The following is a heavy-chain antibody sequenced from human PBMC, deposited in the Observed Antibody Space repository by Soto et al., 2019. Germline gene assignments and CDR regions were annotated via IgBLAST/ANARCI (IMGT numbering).Heavy chain of an antibody. CDR2: ITVGTGST. J-gene: IGHJ4*02. Sequence: SVKVSCKASGFTFTSSSVQWVRQARGQRLEWIGWITVGTGSTNYAQKFQERVTITRDMSTSTAYMELSNLRSEDTAVYYCAAGDSSGYYGGWGQGTQVTVSS. D-gene: IGHD3-22*01. CDR1: GFTFTSSS. CDR3: AAGDSSGYYGG. V-gene: IGHV1-58*01.